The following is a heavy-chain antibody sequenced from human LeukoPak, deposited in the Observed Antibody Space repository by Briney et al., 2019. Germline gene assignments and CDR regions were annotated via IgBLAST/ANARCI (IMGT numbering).Heavy chain of an antibody. J-gene: IGHJ4*02. V-gene: IGHV3-7*01. Sequence: GGSLRLSCAASGLTFSNYWMDWVRQAPGKGLEWVANIKQDGSEKNYVDSVKGRFIISRDNAKNSLYLHMNSLRADDAAVYYCARDTRSLIDYWGQGTLVTVSS. CDR2: IKQDGSEK. CDR1: GLTFSNYW. D-gene: IGHD1-26*01. CDR3: ARDTRSLIDY.